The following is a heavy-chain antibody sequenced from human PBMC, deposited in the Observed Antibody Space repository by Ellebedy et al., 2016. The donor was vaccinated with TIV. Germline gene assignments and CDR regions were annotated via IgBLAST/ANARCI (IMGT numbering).Heavy chain of an antibody. Sequence: AASVKVSCKASGYTFTGYYMHWVRQAPGQGLEWMGWINPNSGGTNYAQKFQGRVTMTRDTSISTAYMELSRLRSDDTAVYYCARDPYGSRITYYYGMDVWGQGTTVTVSS. J-gene: IGHJ6*02. CDR1: GYTFTGYY. V-gene: IGHV1-2*02. CDR2: INPNSGGT. CDR3: ARDPYGSRITYYYGMDV. D-gene: IGHD3-10*01.